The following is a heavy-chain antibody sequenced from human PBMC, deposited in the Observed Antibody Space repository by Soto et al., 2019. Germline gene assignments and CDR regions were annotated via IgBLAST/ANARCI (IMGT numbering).Heavy chain of an antibody. CDR3: ARALVQVWPAERLYYLVY. CDR2: IYPGDSDT. J-gene: IGHJ4*02. CDR1: GYSFTSYW. V-gene: IGHV5-51*01. Sequence: GESLKISCKGSGYSFTSYWIGWVRQMPGKGLEWMGIIYPGDSDTRYSPSFQGQVTISADKSISTAYLQWSSLKASDTAMYYCARALVQVWPAERLYYLVYLCQGALV. D-gene: IGHD5-18*01.